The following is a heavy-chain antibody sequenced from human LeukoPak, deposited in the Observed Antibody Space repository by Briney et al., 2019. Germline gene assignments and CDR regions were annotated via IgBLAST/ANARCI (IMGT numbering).Heavy chain of an antibody. D-gene: IGHD3-22*01. J-gene: IGHJ4*02. Sequence: ASVKVSCKASGYTFTSYYMHWVRQAPGQGLEWMGIINPSGGSTSYAQKFQGRVTMTEDTSTDTAYMELSSLRSEDTAVYYCATDPYYDSSGPTRDYWGQGTLVTVSS. V-gene: IGHV1-46*01. CDR1: GYTFTSYY. CDR3: ATDPYYDSSGPTRDY. CDR2: INPSGGST.